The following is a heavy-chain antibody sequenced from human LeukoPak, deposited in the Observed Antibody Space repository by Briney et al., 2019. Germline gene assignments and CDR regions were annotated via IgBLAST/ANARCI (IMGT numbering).Heavy chain of an antibody. CDR3: ARVDTARGGWFDP. J-gene: IGHJ5*02. Sequence: XVXCKXSGGTFSSYTISWVRQAPGQGLEWMGRIIPILGIANYAQKFQGRVTITADKSTSTAYMELSSLRSEDTAVYYCARVDTARGGWFDPWGQGTLVTVSS. CDR1: GGTFSSYT. V-gene: IGHV1-69*02. CDR2: IIPILGIA. D-gene: IGHD5-18*01.